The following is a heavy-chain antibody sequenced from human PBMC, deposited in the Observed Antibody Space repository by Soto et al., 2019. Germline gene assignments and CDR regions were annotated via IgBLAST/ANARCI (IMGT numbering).Heavy chain of an antibody. Sequence: EVQLLESGGGLVQPGGSLRLSCAASGFTFSSCAMSWVRQAPGKGLEWVSAIRGSGGSTYYADSVKGRFTSSRDNSKNTLYLQMNSLRAEDTAVYYCAKFTNDYGDYLGDFDYWGQGTLVTVSS. J-gene: IGHJ4*02. CDR3: AKFTNDYGDYLGDFDY. V-gene: IGHV3-23*01. CDR2: IRGSGGST. CDR1: GFTFSSCA. D-gene: IGHD4-17*01.